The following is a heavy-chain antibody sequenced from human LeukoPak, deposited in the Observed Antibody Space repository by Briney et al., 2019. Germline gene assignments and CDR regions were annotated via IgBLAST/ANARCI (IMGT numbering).Heavy chain of an antibody. J-gene: IGHJ4*02. V-gene: IGHV3-23*01. CDR3: AKDWGAVAGTPTYFDY. CDR2: ITNSGETT. CDR1: GFTFRNYG. Sequence: GGSLRLSCAASGFTFRNYGMSWVRQAPGKGLEWVSGITNSGETTADSVKGRFTISRDNSKSTLYLQMSSLRAEDMDLYYCAKDWGAVAGTPTYFDYWGQGTLVTVSS. D-gene: IGHD6-19*01.